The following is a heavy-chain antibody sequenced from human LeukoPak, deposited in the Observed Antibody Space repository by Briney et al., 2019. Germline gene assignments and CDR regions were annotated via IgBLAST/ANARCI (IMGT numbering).Heavy chain of an antibody. CDR1: GGSIRGLY. J-gene: IGHJ4*02. CDR3: VKSRLGTDTSTVHSFAY. D-gene: IGHD4-11*01. V-gene: IGHV4-59*11. Sequence: SETLSLTCTVSGGSIRGLYWNWMRQPPGKGLEWIGFIYHSGTVTYNPSLKSRGTMSVDTSKDQVSLKLTSVTAADTAVYYCVKSRLGTDTSTVHSFAYWGQGILVTVSS. CDR2: IYHSGTV.